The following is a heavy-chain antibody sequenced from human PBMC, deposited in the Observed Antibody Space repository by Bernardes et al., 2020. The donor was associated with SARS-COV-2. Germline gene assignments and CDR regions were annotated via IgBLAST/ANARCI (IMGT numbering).Heavy chain of an antibody. D-gene: IGHD3-3*01. J-gene: IGHJ3*02. Sequence: ASVKVFCKASGYTFTSYDINWVRQATGQGLEWMGWMNPNSGNTGYAQKFQGRVTMTRNTSISTAYMELSSLRSEDTAVYYCASGLRLLTIFGVVIRDDAFDIWGQGTMVTVSS. V-gene: IGHV1-8*01. CDR1: GYTFTSYD. CDR2: MNPNSGNT. CDR3: ASGLRLLTIFGVVIRDDAFDI.